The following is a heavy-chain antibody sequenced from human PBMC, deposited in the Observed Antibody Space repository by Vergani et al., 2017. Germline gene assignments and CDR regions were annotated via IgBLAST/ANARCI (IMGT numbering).Heavy chain of an antibody. J-gene: IGHJ4*02. CDR3: AKDHLWCGSNYFDY. CDR1: GFTFSSYG. Sequence: QVQLVESGGGVVQTGRSLRLSCAASGFTFSSYGMHWVRQAPGKGLEWVAVISYDGSNKYYADSVKGRFTISRDNSKNTLYLQMNSLRAEDTAVYYCAKDHLWCGSNYFDYWGQGTLVTVSS. V-gene: IGHV3-30*18. CDR2: ISYDGSNK. D-gene: IGHD2-21*01.